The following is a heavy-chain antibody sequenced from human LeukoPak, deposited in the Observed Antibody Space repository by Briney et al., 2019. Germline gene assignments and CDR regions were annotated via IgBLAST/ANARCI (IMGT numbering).Heavy chain of an antibody. J-gene: IGHJ4*02. Sequence: GGSLRLSCAASGFTFSSYWMGWVRQAPGKGLEWVASINQDGSEKYYVDSVKGRFTISRDNAKTSLYLQINSLRAEDTAIFYCARDIYGGFDYWGQGTLVTVSS. V-gene: IGHV3-7*01. CDR2: INQDGSEK. D-gene: IGHD4-23*01. CDR3: ARDIYGGFDY. CDR1: GFTFSSYW.